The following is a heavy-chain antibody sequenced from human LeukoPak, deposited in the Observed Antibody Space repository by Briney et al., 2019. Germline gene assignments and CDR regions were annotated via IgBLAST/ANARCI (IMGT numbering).Heavy chain of an antibody. J-gene: IGHJ3*02. CDR2: ICGRGGST. CDR3: AKLGSGSYYWWANAFDI. V-gene: IGHV3-23*01. CDR1: GFTFSSYA. D-gene: IGHD3-10*01. Sequence: PGGSLRLSCAASGFTFSSYAMSWVREAPGKGLEWVSDICGRGGSTYYADYVKGRFTISRDNSKNTLYLQMNSLRAEDTAVYYCAKLGSGSYYWWANAFDIWGQGTMVTVSS.